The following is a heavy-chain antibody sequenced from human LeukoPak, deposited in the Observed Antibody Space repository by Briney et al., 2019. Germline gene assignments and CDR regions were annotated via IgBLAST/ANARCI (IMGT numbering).Heavy chain of an antibody. CDR2: IWYDGSNE. CDR3: ARERNIVILPQGMFGF. V-gene: IGHV3-33*01. J-gene: IGHJ5*01. D-gene: IGHD2/OR15-2a*01. CDR1: GFTFRSHA. Sequence: GTSLRLSCTASGFTFRSHAMHWVRQAPGKGLEWVATIWYDGSNENYADPVKGRFTISRDNSKDTLFLQMNSLSAEDTAVYYCARERNIVILPQGMFGFWGQGTLVAVSS.